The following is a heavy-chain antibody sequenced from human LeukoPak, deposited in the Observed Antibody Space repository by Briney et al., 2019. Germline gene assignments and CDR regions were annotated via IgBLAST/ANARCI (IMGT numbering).Heavy chain of an antibody. D-gene: IGHD2-15*01. Sequence: GGSLRLSCAASGFTVSSSYMYWVRQAPGKGLERVSFFYRGDSTYYAESVRGRFTISRDNSKNTLYLLMNSLIPEDTAVYYCAREVVSIPSYFESWGQGTLVTVSS. CDR1: GFTVSSSY. CDR3: AREVVSIPSYFES. J-gene: IGHJ4*02. CDR2: FYRGDST. V-gene: IGHV3-53*01.